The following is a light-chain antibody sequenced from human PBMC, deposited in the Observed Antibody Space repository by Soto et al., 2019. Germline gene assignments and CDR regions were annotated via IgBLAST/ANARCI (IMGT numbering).Light chain of an antibody. CDR3: SSYTSSSTLV. V-gene: IGLV2-14*01. CDR1: SSDVGGYNF. Sequence: QAASVSGSPGQSITISCTGTSSDVGGYNFVAWYQQHPGKAPKIMIYDVTNRPSGVSNRFSGSKSGNTASLTISGLQAEDEADYYCSSYTSSSTLVFGTGTKLTVL. CDR2: DVT. J-gene: IGLJ1*01.